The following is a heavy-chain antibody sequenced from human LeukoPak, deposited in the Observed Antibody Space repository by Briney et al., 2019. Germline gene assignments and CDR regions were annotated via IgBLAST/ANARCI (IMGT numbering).Heavy chain of an antibody. Sequence: SETLSLTCTVSGGSISSYYWSWIRQPPGKGLEWIGYIYYSGYTNYNPSLKSRVTISVDTSKNQFSLKPSSVTAADTAVYYCARDAGDSGYDYFDYWGQGTLVTVSS. D-gene: IGHD5-12*01. CDR1: GGSISSYY. V-gene: IGHV4-59*01. CDR2: IYYSGYT. CDR3: ARDAGDSGYDYFDY. J-gene: IGHJ4*02.